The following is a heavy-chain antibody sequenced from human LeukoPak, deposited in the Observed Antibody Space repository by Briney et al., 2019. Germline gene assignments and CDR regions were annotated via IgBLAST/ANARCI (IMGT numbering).Heavy chain of an antibody. CDR2: INPSSGST. D-gene: IGHD5-18*01. CDR3: ARGYTYGDY. Sequence: ASVKVSCKVSGYTLTELSMHWVRQAPGKGLEWMGIINPSSGSTSYAQNFQGRVTMTRDTSSSTVYMELSSLRSEDTAVYYCARGYTYGDYWGQGTLVTVSS. J-gene: IGHJ4*02. V-gene: IGHV1-46*01. CDR1: GYTLTELS.